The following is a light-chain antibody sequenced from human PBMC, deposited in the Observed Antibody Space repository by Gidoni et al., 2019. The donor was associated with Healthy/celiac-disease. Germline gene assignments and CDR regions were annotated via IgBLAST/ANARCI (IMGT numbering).Light chain of an antibody. Sequence: VSLGERATINCKSSQSVLYSSNNKNYLAWYQQKPGQPPKLLIYWASTRESGVPDRFSGSGSGTDFTLTISSLQAEDVAVYYCQQYYSTPQTFGQGTKVEIK. CDR1: QSVLYSSNNKNY. V-gene: IGKV4-1*01. CDR3: QQYYSTPQT. CDR2: WAS. J-gene: IGKJ1*01.